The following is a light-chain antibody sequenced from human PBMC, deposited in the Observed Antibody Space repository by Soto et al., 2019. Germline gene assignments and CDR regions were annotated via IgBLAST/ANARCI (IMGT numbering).Light chain of an antibody. CDR3: QHFGSSPPWP. CDR2: GAS. CDR1: QSVSSNY. J-gene: IGKJ1*01. V-gene: IGKV3-20*01. Sequence: ENVLTQFPGTLSLSPGERATLSCRASQSVSSNYLAWYQQKPGQAPRLLIYGASSRAAGIPVRFRGSGSGTDFTLTISRLEPEDFAVYYCQHFGSSPPWPFGQGTKVEIK.